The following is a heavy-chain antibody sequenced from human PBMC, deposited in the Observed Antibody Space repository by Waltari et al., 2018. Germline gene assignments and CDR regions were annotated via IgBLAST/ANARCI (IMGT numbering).Heavy chain of an antibody. J-gene: IGHJ4*02. D-gene: IGHD3-10*01. CDR3: VRGRSGSYFRYFDY. V-gene: IGHV3-20*03. CDR2: INCIGAMR. Sequence: EWVSVINCIGAMRGHGDSVKGRFTISRDNTKNSLYLQMNSLRAEDTAVYYCVRGRSGSYFRYFDYWGQGALVTVSS.